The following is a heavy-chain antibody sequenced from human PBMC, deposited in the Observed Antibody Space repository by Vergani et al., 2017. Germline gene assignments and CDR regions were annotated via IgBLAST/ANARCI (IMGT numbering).Heavy chain of an antibody. Sequence: EVQLVESGGGLVQPGRSLRLSCAASGFTSDDYAMHWVRQAPGKGLEWVSGISWNSGSIGYADSVKGRFTISRDNAKNSLYLQMNSLRAEDTALYYCAKGSDGGYYYYMDVWGKGTTVTVSS. J-gene: IGHJ6*03. CDR2: ISWNSGSI. CDR3: AKGSDGGYYYYMDV. CDR1: GFTSDDYA. V-gene: IGHV3-9*02. D-gene: IGHD3-16*01.